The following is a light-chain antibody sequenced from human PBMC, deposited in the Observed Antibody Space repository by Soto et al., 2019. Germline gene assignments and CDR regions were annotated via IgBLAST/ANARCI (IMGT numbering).Light chain of an antibody. CDR1: QSVGSN. Sequence: EVVMTQSAATLSVSPWERATVSCRASQSVGSNLAWYQQKAGQAPSLLIYGASTRATGVPARFSGSGSGTEFTLTISSLQSEDFAVYYCQQYSYWRTFGQGTKVDIK. CDR3: QQYSYWRT. J-gene: IGKJ1*01. CDR2: GAS. V-gene: IGKV3-15*01.